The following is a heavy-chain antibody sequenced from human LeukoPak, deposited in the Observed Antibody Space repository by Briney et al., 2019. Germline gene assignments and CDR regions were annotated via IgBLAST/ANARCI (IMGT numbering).Heavy chain of an antibody. Sequence: GGSLRLSCVVSGFTFSSFWMHWVRQAPGKGLEWVANIKQDGSVIYYVDSVKGRFTISRDNAKNSLYLQVNSLRAEDTAVYYCAGGFGFLFEHWGQGTLVAVSS. J-gene: IGHJ4*02. V-gene: IGHV3-7*05. CDR3: AGGFGFLFEH. CDR2: IKQDGSVI. CDR1: GFTFSSFW. D-gene: IGHD3-3*01.